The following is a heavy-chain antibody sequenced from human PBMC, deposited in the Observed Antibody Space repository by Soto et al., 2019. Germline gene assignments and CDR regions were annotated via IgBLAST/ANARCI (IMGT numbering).Heavy chain of an antibody. Sequence: PSETLCLTCAVSGYSISSGYYWGWIRQPPGKGLEWIGSIYHSGRTYYNPSLKSRVTMSVDTSKNQFSLSLSSVTAADTALYYCARVSLSYSNHFDYWGPGTLVTVSS. CDR3: ARVSLSYSNHFDY. CDR2: IYHSGRT. D-gene: IGHD4-4*01. CDR1: GYSISSGYY. J-gene: IGHJ4*02. V-gene: IGHV4-38-2*01.